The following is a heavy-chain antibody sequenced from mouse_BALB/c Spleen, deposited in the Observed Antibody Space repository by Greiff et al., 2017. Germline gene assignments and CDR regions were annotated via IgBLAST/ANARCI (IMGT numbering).Heavy chain of an antibody. CDR2: IYPGDGDT. V-gene: IGHV1-87*01. CDR3: ARSDGNYVKNFDD. CDR1: GYTFTSYW. J-gene: IGHJ2*01. D-gene: IGHD2-1*01. Sequence: QVPLKASGAALARPGASVKLSCKASGYTFTSYWLQWVQQRPGQGLEWIGAIYPGDGDTRYTQKFKGKATVTADKSSNTAYMQLSSLTSEDSAVYCCARSDGNYVKNFDDWGQGTTLTVSS.